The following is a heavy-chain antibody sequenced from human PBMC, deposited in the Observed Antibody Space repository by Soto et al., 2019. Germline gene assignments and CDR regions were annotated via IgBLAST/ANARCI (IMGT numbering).Heavy chain of an antibody. CDR2: INPGNGNT. Sequence: QVRLVQSGAEVKKPGASVKVSCKASGYTFTSYPMHWVRQAPGQRLEWMGWINPGNGNTKYSQKFQGRVTITRDTSAITAYMELSRLRSEDTAVYYWAREEYRWVAGSYCFGMDVWGHVTTVTVSS. CDR1: GYTFTSYP. J-gene: IGHJ6*02. V-gene: IGHV1-3*01. CDR3: AREEYRWVAGSYCFGMDV. D-gene: IGHD6-6*01.